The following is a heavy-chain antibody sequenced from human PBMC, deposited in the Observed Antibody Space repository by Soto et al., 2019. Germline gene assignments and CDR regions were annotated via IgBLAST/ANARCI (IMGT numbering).Heavy chain of an antibody. CDR2: ISSSGSTI. Sequence: GGSLRLSCAASGFTFSSYEMNWVRQAPGKGLEWVSYISSSGSTIYYADSVKGRFTISRDNAKNSLYLQMNNLRAEDTALYYCATMGMSATALDTFDIWGQGTMVTVSS. J-gene: IGHJ3*02. D-gene: IGHD1-1*01. CDR3: ATMGMSATALDTFDI. V-gene: IGHV3-48*03. CDR1: GFTFSSYE.